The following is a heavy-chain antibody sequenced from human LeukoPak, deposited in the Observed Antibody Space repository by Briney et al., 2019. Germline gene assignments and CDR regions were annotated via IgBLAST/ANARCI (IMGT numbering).Heavy chain of an antibody. CDR1: GFTVSRNY. J-gene: IGHJ4*02. V-gene: IGHV3-53*01. CDR3: TTVLSSNRYNLCDY. D-gene: IGHD6-13*01. Sequence: GGSLRLSCAASGFTVSRNYMSWGRQAPGKGLEWVSVIYSGGSTYYAHSVKGRFTISSDNSKNTLYLQMNSLRAEDTAVYYCTTVLSSNRYNLCDYWGQGTLVTVSS. CDR2: IYSGGST.